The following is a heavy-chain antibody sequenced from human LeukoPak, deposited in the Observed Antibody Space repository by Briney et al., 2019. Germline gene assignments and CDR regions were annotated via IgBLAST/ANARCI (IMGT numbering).Heavy chain of an antibody. D-gene: IGHD6-19*01. CDR1: GFTFSSYA. J-gene: IGHJ6*04. V-gene: IGHV3-23*01. CDR2: ISGSGGST. CDR3: AKVSGGWYNYYGMDV. Sequence: GGSLRLSCAASGFTFSSYAMSWVRQAPGKGLEWVSAISGSGGSTYYADSVKGRFTISRDNSKNTLYLQMNSLRAGDTAVYYCAKVSGGWYNYYGMDVWGKGTTVTVSS.